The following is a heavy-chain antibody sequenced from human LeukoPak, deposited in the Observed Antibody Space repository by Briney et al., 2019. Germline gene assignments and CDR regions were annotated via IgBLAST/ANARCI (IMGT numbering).Heavy chain of an antibody. CDR2: IYYSGST. V-gene: IGHV4-59*01. J-gene: IGHJ6*03. D-gene: IGHD6-13*01. Sequence: SKTLSLTCNVSGGSISSYYWSWIRQPPGKGLEWIGYIYYSGSTNYNPSLKSRVTISVDTSKNKFSLKLSSVTAADTAVYYCARENRQQLVLYYYYYMDVWGKGTTVTVSS. CDR3: ARENRQQLVLYYYYYMDV. CDR1: GGSISSYY.